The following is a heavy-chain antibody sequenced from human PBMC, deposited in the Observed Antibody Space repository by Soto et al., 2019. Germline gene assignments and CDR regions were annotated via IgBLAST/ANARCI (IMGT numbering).Heavy chain of an antibody. CDR3: ARVVSGSGWYSLDY. Sequence: EVQLVESGGGLVQPGRSLRLSCAASGFTFDDYAMHWVRQAPGKGLEWVSGISWNSGSIGYADSVKGRFTISRDNAKNTVYLQMGSLKPEDMAVYYCARVVSGSGWYSLDYWGQGTLVTVSS. J-gene: IGHJ4*02. D-gene: IGHD6-19*01. V-gene: IGHV3-9*03. CDR2: ISWNSGSI. CDR1: GFTFDDYA.